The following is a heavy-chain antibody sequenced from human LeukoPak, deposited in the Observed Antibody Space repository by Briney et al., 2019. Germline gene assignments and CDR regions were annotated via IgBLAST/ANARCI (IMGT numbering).Heavy chain of an antibody. CDR2: ISYDGSNK. Sequence: GGSLRLTCADSGFTFSSYAMHWVRQAPGKGLEWVAVISYDGSNKYYADSVKGRFTISRDNSKNTLYLQMNSLRAEDTAVYYCAAVGATFFDYWGQGTLVTVSS. D-gene: IGHD1-26*01. CDR3: AAVGATFFDY. CDR1: GFTFSSYA. J-gene: IGHJ4*02. V-gene: IGHV3-30-3*01.